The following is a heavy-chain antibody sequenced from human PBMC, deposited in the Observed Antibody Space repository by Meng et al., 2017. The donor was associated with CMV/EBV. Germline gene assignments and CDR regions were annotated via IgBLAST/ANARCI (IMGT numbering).Heavy chain of an antibody. D-gene: IGHD6-19*01. CDR2: IYYSGST. CDR1: GGSISSSSYY. V-gene: IGHV4-39*01. J-gene: IGHJ6*02. Sequence: GSLRLSCTVSGGSISSSSYYWGWIRQPPGKGLEWIGSIYYSGSTYYNPSLKSRVTISVDTSKNQFSLKLSSVTAADTAVYYCARLATIAVAGTSYYYYYGMDVWGQGTTVTVSS. CDR3: ARLATIAVAGTSYYYYYGMDV.